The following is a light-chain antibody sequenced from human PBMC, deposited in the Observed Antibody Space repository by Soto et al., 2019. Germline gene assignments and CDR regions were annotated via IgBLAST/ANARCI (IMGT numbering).Light chain of an antibody. J-gene: IGLJ2*01. CDR3: SSYTSNTVL. CDR2: EVS. V-gene: IGLV2-14*01. Sequence: QSALTHPASVSGSPGQSITISCTGPSSGVGGYNYVSWYQQYPGKAPKLMIYEVSNRPSGVSNRFSGSKSGNTASLTISGLQAEDEADYFCSSYTSNTVLFGGGTKVTVL. CDR1: SSGVGGYNY.